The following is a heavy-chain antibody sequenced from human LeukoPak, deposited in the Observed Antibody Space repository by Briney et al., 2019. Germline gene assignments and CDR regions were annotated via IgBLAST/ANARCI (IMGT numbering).Heavy chain of an antibody. J-gene: IGHJ5*02. V-gene: IGHV4-39*01. CDR2: IFYSGNT. Sequence: SETLSLTCTVSGGSILDSTYYWAWIRQPPGKGLEWIATIFYSGNTHYNPSLKSRVTMSVDTVKNQFSLNLNSVTAADTAVHYCARQSSGYYYGWFDPWGQGTLVTVSS. CDR1: GGSILDSTYY. CDR3: ARQSSGYYYGWFDP. D-gene: IGHD3-22*01.